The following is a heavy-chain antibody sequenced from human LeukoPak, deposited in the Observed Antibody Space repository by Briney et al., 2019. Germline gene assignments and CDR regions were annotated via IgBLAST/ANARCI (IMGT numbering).Heavy chain of an antibody. Sequence: PGGSLRLSCAASGFTFNNFGMHWVRQAPGKGLDWVSFIGYEGVHKYYADSVKGRFTISKDNSKATLYLQMNSLRPEDTSVYYCAKDLHGGYSSDYWGQGTLDTVFS. CDR3: AKDLHGGYSSDY. D-gene: IGHD4-23*01. V-gene: IGHV3-30*02. CDR1: GFTFNNFG. CDR2: IGYEGVHK. J-gene: IGHJ4*02.